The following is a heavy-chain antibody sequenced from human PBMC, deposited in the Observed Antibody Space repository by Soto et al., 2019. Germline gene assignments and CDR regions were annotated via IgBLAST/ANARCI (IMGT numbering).Heavy chain of an antibody. Sequence: TLSLTCAVYGGSFSGYYWSWILQPPGKGLEWIGEISHSGSTNYNPSLKSRVTISGDTSKKQISLRLSSVTATDTAVYYCARISVASRYMDVWGKGATVTVSS. D-gene: IGHD5-12*01. CDR2: ISHSGST. J-gene: IGHJ6*03. V-gene: IGHV4-34*01. CDR1: GGSFSGYY. CDR3: ARISVASRYMDV.